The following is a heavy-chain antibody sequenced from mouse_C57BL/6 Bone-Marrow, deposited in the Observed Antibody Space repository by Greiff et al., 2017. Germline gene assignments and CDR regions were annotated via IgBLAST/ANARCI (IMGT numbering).Heavy chain of an antibody. CDR1: GYTFTSYR. D-gene: IGHD1-1*01. J-gene: IGHJ1*03. CDR3: ARAVDWYFDV. Sequence: QVQLQQPGAELVKPGASVKLSCKASGYTFTSYRMHWVKQRPGQGLEWIGMIHPNSGSTNSNEKFKSKATLTVDKSSSTAYMQLSSRTSEDAAVYYCARAVDWYFDVWGTGTTVTVAS. CDR2: IHPNSGST. V-gene: IGHV1-64*01.